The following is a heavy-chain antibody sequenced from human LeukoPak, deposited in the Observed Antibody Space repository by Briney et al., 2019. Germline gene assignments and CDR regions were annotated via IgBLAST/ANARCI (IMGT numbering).Heavy chain of an antibody. V-gene: IGHV4-30-4*01. Sequence: PSQTLSLTCTVSGGSISSGDYYWSWIRQPPGKGLEWIGYIYYSGSTYYNPSLKSRVTISVDTSKNQFSLKLSSVTAADTAVYYCARGSPVVTHFDYWGQGTLVTVS. CDR3: ARGSPVVTHFDY. CDR1: GGSISSGDYY. D-gene: IGHD4-23*01. J-gene: IGHJ4*02. CDR2: IYYSGST.